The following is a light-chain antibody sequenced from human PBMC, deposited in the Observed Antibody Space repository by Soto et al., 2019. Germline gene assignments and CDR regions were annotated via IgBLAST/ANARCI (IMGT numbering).Light chain of an antibody. Sequence: QSAPTQPASVSGSPGQSITISCTGTSSDVGNCNYVSWYQQHPGKAPKLMISEVSNRPSGVSNRFSGSRSGNTASLTISGLRAEDEADYYCSSYTSTSTYVFGTGTKLTVL. J-gene: IGLJ1*01. CDR2: EVS. CDR3: SSYTSTSTYV. CDR1: SSDVGNCNY. V-gene: IGLV2-14*01.